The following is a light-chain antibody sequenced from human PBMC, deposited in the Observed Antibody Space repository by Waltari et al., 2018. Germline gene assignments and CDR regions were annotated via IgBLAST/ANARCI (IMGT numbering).Light chain of an antibody. J-gene: IGLJ2*01. CDR3: SSHTSNSIVV. Sequence: QSALTQPASVSGSPGQSITISSTGTSSDVGGYNSVSWYQQHPGKAPKVMIYDVSNRPSGVSNRFSGSKSGNTASLTISGLQAEDEAEYYCSSHTSNSIVVFGGGTKLTVL. CDR1: SSDVGGYNS. CDR2: DVS. V-gene: IGLV2-14*03.